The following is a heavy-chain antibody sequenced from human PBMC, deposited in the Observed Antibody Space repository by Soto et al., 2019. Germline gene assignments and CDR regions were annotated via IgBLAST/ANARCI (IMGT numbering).Heavy chain of an antibody. V-gene: IGHV1-69*13. D-gene: IGHD2-8*01. CDR2: IIPIFGTA. Sequence: GASVKVSCKASGGTFSSFAISWVRQAPGQGLEWMGGIIPIFGTANYAQKFQGRVTITADESTSTAYMELSSLRSEDTAVYYCARSSGRRVYASNNWIVSWGQGTLVTVSS. CDR3: ARSSGRRVYASNNWIVS. CDR1: GGTFSSFA. J-gene: IGHJ5*01.